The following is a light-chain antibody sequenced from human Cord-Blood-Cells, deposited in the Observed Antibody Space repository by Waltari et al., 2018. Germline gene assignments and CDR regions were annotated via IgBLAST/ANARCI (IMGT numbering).Light chain of an antibody. CDR1: QSVLYSSNNKNY. CDR2: WAS. Sequence: DIVMTHSPDSLAVSLGERAPIHCKSSQSVLYSSNNKNYLAWYQQKPGQPPKLLIYWASTRESGVPDRFSGSGSGTDFTLTISSLQAEDVAVYYCQQYYSTPPYTFGQGTKLEIK. J-gene: IGKJ2*01. CDR3: QQYYSTPPYT. V-gene: IGKV4-1*01.